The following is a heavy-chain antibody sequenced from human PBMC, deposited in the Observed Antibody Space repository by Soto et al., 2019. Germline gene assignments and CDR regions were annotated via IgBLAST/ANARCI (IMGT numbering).Heavy chain of an antibody. J-gene: IGHJ6*03. V-gene: IGHV4-39*01. CDR3: ASEYSGYDFPYYYYYRDV. Sequence: QLQLQESGPGLVKPSETLSLTCTVSGGSISSSTKYWDWIRQPPGKGLEWIGSVYYSGNTYYNPSLKTRVTISVDTSKTQFSLKLTSVTAADTAVYYCASEYSGYDFPYYYYYRDVWGKGTTVTVSS. CDR2: VYYSGNT. CDR1: GGSISSSTKY. D-gene: IGHD5-12*01.